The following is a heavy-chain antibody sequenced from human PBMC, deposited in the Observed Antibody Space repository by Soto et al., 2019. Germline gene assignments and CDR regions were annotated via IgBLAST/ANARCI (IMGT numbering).Heavy chain of an antibody. J-gene: IGHJ4*02. CDR2: IYWDDDK. CDR1: GFSLSTTAMG. CDR3: AHSRKSYYDILTGYNY. V-gene: IGHV2-5*02. Sequence: QITLKESGPTLVKPTQTLTLTCTFSGFSLSTTAMGVAWIRQPPGKALEWLALIYWDDDKCYSPSLKSRLTITKDTSKNQVVLTMTNMDPVDTATYYCAHSRKSYYDILTGYNYWGQGIRVTVSS. D-gene: IGHD3-9*01.